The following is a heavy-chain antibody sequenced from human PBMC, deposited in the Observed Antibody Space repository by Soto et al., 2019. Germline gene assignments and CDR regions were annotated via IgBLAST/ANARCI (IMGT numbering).Heavy chain of an antibody. Sequence: SETLSLTCAVYGGSFSGYYWSWIRQPPGKGLEWIGEINHSGSTNYNPSLKSRVTISVDTSKNQFSLKLSSVTAADTAVYYCARGGHYDYVWGSYRYRTYFDYWGQGTLVTVSS. V-gene: IGHV4-34*01. CDR3: ARGGHYDYVWGSYRYRTYFDY. CDR1: GGSFSGYY. J-gene: IGHJ4*02. CDR2: INHSGST. D-gene: IGHD3-16*02.